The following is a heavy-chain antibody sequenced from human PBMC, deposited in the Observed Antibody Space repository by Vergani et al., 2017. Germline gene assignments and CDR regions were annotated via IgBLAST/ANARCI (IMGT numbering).Heavy chain of an antibody. CDR3: AKDNVPGYYDSSGCCDY. CDR2: IKSKTDGGTT. Sequence: EVQLVESGGGLVKPGGSLRLSCAASGFTFSNAWMSWVRQAPGKGLEWVGRIKSKTDGGTTDYAAPVKGRFTISRDNSKNTMFLQMNNLRAEDTAVYYCAKDNVPGYYDSSGCCDYWGQGTLVTVSS. CDR1: GFTFSNAW. D-gene: IGHD3-22*01. V-gene: IGHV3-15*01. J-gene: IGHJ4*02.